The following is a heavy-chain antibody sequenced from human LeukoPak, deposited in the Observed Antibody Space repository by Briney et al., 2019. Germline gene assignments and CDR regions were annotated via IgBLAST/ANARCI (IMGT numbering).Heavy chain of an antibody. CDR2: IYESGST. V-gene: IGHV4-39*01. CDR1: GASISSSIHY. J-gene: IGHJ4*02. Sequence: PETPCLNCTVSGASISSSIHYWGWIRQPPGKGLEWIGSIYESGSTYYNSSLKTRITISEVMPKNQFSLKLNSVAAADTAVYYCASGDCRGGRCSSSPFDYWGQASLFTASS. CDR3: ASGDCRGGRCSSSPFDY. D-gene: IGHD2-15*01.